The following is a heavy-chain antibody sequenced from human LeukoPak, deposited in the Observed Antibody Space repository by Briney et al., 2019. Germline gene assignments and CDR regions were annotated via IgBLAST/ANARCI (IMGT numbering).Heavy chain of an antibody. Sequence: SETLSLTXTVSGGSISSSSYYWGWIRQPPGKGLEWIGSIYHSGSTYYNPSLKSRVTISVDTSKNQFSLKLSSVTAADTAVYYCARLTRKIDYWGQGTLVTVSS. J-gene: IGHJ4*02. V-gene: IGHV4-39*07. CDR1: GGSISSSSYY. CDR2: IYHSGST. CDR3: ARLTRKIDY. D-gene: IGHD3-16*01.